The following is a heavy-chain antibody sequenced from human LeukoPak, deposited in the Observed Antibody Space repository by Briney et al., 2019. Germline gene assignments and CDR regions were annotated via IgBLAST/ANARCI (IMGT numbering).Heavy chain of an antibody. CDR3: ARDSRAPEWLALDI. CDR1: GGSISSGSYY. V-gene: IGHV4-61*02. Sequence: SQTLSLTCTVSGGSISSGSYYWSWIRQPAGKGLEWIGRIYTSGSTNYNPSLKSRVTISVDTSKNQFSLKLSSVTAADTAVYYCARDSRAPEWLALDIWGQGTMVTVSS. D-gene: IGHD3-3*01. J-gene: IGHJ3*02. CDR2: IYTSGST.